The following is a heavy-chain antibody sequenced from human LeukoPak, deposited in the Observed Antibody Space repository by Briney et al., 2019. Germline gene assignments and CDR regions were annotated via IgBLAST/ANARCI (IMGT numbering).Heavy chain of an antibody. Sequence: SVKVSCKASGGTFSSYAISWVRQAPGQGLEWMGGIIPIFGTANYAQKFQGRVTITADESTSTAYMELSSLRSEDAAVYYCARGYYDSSGYYPRFDYWGQGTLVTVSS. CDR1: GGTFSSYA. D-gene: IGHD3-22*01. CDR2: IIPIFGTA. CDR3: ARGYYDSSGYYPRFDY. V-gene: IGHV1-69*13. J-gene: IGHJ4*02.